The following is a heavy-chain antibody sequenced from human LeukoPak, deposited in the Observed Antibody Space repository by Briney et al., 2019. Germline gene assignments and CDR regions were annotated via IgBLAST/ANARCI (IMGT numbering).Heavy chain of an antibody. V-gene: IGHV3-33*01. CDR1: GFTFSSYG. Sequence: PGRSLRLSCAASGFTFSSYGMHWVRQAPGKGLEWVAVIWDDGSNKYYADSVKGRFTISRDNSKNTLYLQMNSLRAEDTAVYYCARDNMVRGVIIYYFDYWGQGTLVTVSS. CDR2: IWDDGSNK. CDR3: ARDNMVRGVIIYYFDY. D-gene: IGHD3-10*01. J-gene: IGHJ4*02.